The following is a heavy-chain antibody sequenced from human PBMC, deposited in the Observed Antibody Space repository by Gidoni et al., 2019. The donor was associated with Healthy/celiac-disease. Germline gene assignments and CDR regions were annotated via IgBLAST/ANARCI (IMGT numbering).Heavy chain of an antibody. V-gene: IGHV3-23*04. J-gene: IGHJ4*02. CDR3: AKCTLWLLGIVGATKGSFDY. D-gene: IGHD1-26*01. CDR2: ISGSGGST. CDR1: GFTFGSYA. Sequence: EVQLVESGGGLVQPGGSLRLSCAASGFTFGSYAMSWVRQAPGKGLEWVSAISGSGGSTYSADSVKGRFTISRDNSKNTLYLQMNSLRAEDTAVYYCAKCTLWLLGIVGATKGSFDYWGQGTLVTVSS.